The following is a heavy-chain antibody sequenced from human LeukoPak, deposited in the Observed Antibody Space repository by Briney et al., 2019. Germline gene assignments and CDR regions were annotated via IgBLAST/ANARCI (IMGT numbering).Heavy chain of an antibody. CDR3: AREMGGYPFDY. V-gene: IGHV3-11*04. Sequence: GGSLRLSCAASGFTFSDYNMRWIRQAPGKGLEWVSSISRSGSTKYYADSVKGRFTISRDNAKNSLFLQMNSLRAEDTAVYYCAREMGGYPFDYWGQGTLVTVSS. J-gene: IGHJ4*02. CDR1: GFTFSDYN. D-gene: IGHD5-12*01. CDR2: ISRSGSTK.